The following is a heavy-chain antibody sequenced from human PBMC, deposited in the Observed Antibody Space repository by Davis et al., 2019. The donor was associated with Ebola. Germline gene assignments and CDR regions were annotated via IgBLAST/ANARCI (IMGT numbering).Heavy chain of an antibody. J-gene: IGHJ4*02. CDR2: IIPILGIA. V-gene: IGHV1-69*04. D-gene: IGHD3-10*01. CDR1: GGTFSSYA. CDR3: ARDRTMVQGAPPYY. Sequence: AASVKVSCKASGGTFSSYAISWVRQAPGQGLEWMGRIIPILGIANYAQKFQGRVTITADKSTSTAYMELSSLRSEDTAVYYCARDRTMVQGAPPYYWGQGTLVTVPS.